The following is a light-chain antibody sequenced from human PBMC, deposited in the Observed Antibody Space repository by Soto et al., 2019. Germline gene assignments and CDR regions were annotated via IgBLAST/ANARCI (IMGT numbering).Light chain of an antibody. CDR2: AAS. J-gene: IGKJ1*01. CDR3: HKIYITRGA. Sequence: DIQMTQSPSSLSASVGDRVTITCRASQSISSYLNWYQQKPGKAPKLLIYAASSLQSGVPSRFNGRGSGKDFTLPIGILHLYFFETYSSHKIYITRGASGKGTMV. V-gene: IGKV1-39*01. CDR1: QSISSY.